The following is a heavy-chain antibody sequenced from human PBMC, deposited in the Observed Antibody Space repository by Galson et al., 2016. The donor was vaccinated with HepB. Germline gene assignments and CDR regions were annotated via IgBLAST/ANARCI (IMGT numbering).Heavy chain of an antibody. Sequence: SLRLSCADSGFTLSSYIMSWVRQAPGKRLEWVAAISGSGYDTYYTDPAQGRFTISKDKSKNTVYLHMNNLRAEDTAIYYCAKLMGDWGDRSTGFVDYWGQGTLVTVAS. CDR3: AKLMGDWGDRSTGFVDY. CDR2: ISGSGYDT. CDR1: GFTLSSYI. V-gene: IGHV3-23*01. J-gene: IGHJ4*02. D-gene: IGHD1-1*01.